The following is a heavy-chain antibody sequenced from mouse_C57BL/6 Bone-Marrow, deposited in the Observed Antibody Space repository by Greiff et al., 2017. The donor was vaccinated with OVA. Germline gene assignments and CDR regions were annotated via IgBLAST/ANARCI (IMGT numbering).Heavy chain of an antibody. CDR2: ISSGGSYT. J-gene: IGHJ4*01. V-gene: IGHV5-6*02. Sequence: EVKVVESGGDLVKPGGSLKLSCAASGFTFSSYGMSWVRQTPDKRLEWVATISSGGSYTYYPDSVKGRFTISRDNAKNTLYLQMSSLKSEDTAMYYYARRGRGDAMDYWGQGTSVTVSS. D-gene: IGHD1-1*01. CDR3: ARRGRGDAMDY. CDR1: GFTFSSYG.